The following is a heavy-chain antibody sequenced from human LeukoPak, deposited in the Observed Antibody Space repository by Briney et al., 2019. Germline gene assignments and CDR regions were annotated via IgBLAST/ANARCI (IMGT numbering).Heavy chain of an antibody. CDR1: GYSISTSYY. J-gene: IGHJ5*02. Sequence: SETLSLTCTVSGYSISTSYYWGWIRQPPGKGLEWIGSIYHSGNTYYNPSLKSRVTISVDTSKNQFSLKLSSVTAADTAVYYCARGELYCSGGSCYSGGWFDPWGQGTLVTVSS. CDR2: IYHSGNT. CDR3: ARGELYCSGGSCYSGGWFDP. V-gene: IGHV4-38-2*02. D-gene: IGHD2-15*01.